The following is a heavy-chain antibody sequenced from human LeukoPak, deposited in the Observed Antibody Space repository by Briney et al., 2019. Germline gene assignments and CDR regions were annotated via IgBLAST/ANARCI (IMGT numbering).Heavy chain of an antibody. J-gene: IGHJ4*02. V-gene: IGHV5-51*01. CDR2: IYPGDSDT. CDR1: GYSFTSYW. Sequence: GESLKISCKGSGYSFTSYWIGWVRQMPGKGLEWMGIIYPGDSDTRYSPSSQGQVTISADKSISTAYLQWSSLKASDTAMYYCARHRIDGYKIRVVDYWGQGTLVTVSS. CDR3: ARHRIDGYKIRVVDY. D-gene: IGHD5-24*01.